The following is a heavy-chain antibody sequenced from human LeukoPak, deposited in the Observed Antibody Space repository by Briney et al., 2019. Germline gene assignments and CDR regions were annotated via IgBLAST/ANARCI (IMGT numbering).Heavy chain of an antibody. Sequence: GGSLRLSCAASGFHFSIHGMNWVRQAPGKGLEWVAVISYDVGKKYYADSVKGRFTISRDNSKNTLYLQMNSLRAEDTAVYYCAKDDYYDTSGYRDWGQGTLVTVSS. J-gene: IGHJ4*02. CDR2: ISYDVGKK. V-gene: IGHV3-30*18. CDR1: GFHFSIHG. D-gene: IGHD3-22*01. CDR3: AKDDYYDTSGYRD.